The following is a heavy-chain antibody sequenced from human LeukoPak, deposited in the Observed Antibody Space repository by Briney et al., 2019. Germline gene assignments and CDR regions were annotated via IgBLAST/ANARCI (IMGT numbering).Heavy chain of an antibody. CDR3: AKDEFYDSSINYFDP. D-gene: IGHD3-22*01. CDR2: ISGSGRNT. J-gene: IGHJ5*02. V-gene: IGHV3-23*01. CDR1: GFTFSNYA. Sequence: PGGSLRPSCAASGFTFSNYAMSWVRQAPGKGLQWVSAISGSGRNTYYADSVEGRFTISRDNSKNTLFLQMNSLRAEDTAVYYCAKDEFYDSSINYFDPWGQGTLVTVSS.